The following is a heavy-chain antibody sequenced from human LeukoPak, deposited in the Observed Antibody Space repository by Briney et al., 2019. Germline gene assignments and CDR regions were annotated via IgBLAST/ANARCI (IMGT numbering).Heavy chain of an antibody. CDR2: ISYDGSNK. J-gene: IGHJ6*02. CDR1: GFTFSSYG. CDR3: AKADSGGNYYYGMDV. Sequence: GRSLRLSCAASGFTFSSYGMHWVRQAPGKGLEWVAVISYDGSNKYYADSVKGRFTISRDNSKNTLYLQMNSLRAEDTAVYYCAKADSGGNYYYGMDVWGQGTTVTVSS. D-gene: IGHD4-23*01. V-gene: IGHV3-30*18.